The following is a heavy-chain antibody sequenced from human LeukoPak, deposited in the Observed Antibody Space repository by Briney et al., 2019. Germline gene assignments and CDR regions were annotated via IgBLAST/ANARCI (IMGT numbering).Heavy chain of an antibody. Sequence: GASVKVSCKASGYTFSSYDINWVRQATGQGLEWMGWMNPNSGNTGYAQKFQGRVTITADKSTSTAYMELSSLRSEDTAVYYCAGAGTGYCSSTSCYQFDYWGQGTLVTVSS. CDR2: MNPNSGNT. J-gene: IGHJ4*02. CDR1: GYTFSSYD. CDR3: AGAGTGYCSSTSCYQFDY. D-gene: IGHD2-2*01. V-gene: IGHV1-8*01.